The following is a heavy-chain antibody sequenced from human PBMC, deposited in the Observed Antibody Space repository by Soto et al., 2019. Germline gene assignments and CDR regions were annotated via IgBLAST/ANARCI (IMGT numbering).Heavy chain of an antibody. V-gene: IGHV3-23*01. CDR1: GFTLSGYA. Sequence: PGGSLRLSCAASGFTLSGYAMDWVRQAPGKGLEWVSAISGSGGSTYYADSVKGRFTISRDNSKNTLYLQMNSLRAEDTAVYYCAKSKAAADPYYYYGMDVWGQGTTVTVSS. J-gene: IGHJ6*02. CDR2: ISGSGGST. CDR3: AKSKAAADPYYYYGMDV. D-gene: IGHD6-13*01.